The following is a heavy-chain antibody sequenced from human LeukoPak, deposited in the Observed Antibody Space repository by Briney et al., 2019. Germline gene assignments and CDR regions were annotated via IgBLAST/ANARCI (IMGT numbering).Heavy chain of an antibody. V-gene: IGHV3-30-3*01. CDR1: GFTFSSYA. D-gene: IGHD3-22*01. J-gene: IGHJ3*02. CDR3: ARENTMIVVVIPRGAFDI. Sequence: GGSLRLSCAASGFTFSSYAMHWVRQAPGKGLEWVAVISYDGSNKYYADSVKGRFTISRGNSKNTLYLQMNSLRAEDTAVYYCARENTMIVVVIPRGAFDIWGQGTMVTVSS. CDR2: ISYDGSNK.